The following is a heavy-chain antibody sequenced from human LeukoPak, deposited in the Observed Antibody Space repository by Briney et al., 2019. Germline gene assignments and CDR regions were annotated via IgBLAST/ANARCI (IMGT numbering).Heavy chain of an antibody. CDR3: AREGYSSSHFDY. J-gene: IGHJ4*02. D-gene: IGHD6-6*01. CDR1: GGSTSSYY. CDR2: IYYSGST. V-gene: IGHV4-59*01. Sequence: PSETLSLTCTVSGGSTSSYYWSWIRQPPGKGLEWIGYIYYSGSTNYNPSLKSRVTISVDTSKNQFSLKLSSVTAADTAVYYCAREGYSSSHFDYWGQGTLVTVSS.